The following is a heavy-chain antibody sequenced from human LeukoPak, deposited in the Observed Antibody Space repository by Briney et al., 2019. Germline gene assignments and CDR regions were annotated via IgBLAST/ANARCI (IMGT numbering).Heavy chain of an antibody. J-gene: IGHJ4*02. D-gene: IGHD3-9*01. Sequence: SVKVSCKASGGTFSSYAISWVRQAPGQGLEWMGGIIPIFGTANYAQKFQGRVTITADESTSTAYMELSSLRSEDTAVYYCARDYYDILTGPFDCWGQGTLVTASS. CDR2: IIPIFGTA. CDR1: GGTFSSYA. V-gene: IGHV1-69*13. CDR3: ARDYYDILTGPFDC.